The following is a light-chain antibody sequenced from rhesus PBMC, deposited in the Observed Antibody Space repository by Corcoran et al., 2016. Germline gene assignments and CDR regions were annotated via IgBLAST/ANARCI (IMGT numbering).Light chain of an antibody. CDR3: QQGYHTPRT. Sequence: DIQMTQSPSSLSASVGDKVTITCRASQGISSWLAWYQQQPGKAPKLLIYAASSLQRGVPSRFSGCGSGTYYTLTIRSLQPEDFATYYCQQGYHTPRTFGQGTKVEIK. V-gene: IGKV1-18*01. CDR2: AAS. CDR1: QGISSW. J-gene: IGKJ1*01.